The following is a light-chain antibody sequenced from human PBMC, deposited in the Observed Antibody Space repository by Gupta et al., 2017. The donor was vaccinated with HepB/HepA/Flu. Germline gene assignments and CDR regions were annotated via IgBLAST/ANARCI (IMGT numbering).Light chain of an antibody. CDR2: DVS. V-gene: IGLV2-11*01. J-gene: IGLJ1*01. Sequence: QSALTQPRSVSGSPGQSVSISCTGISSDVGGYNYVSWYQQHPGKAPNLMIYDVSKRPSGVPDRFSGSKSGNTASLTISGLQAEDEADYYCCSYAGSYTYIFGTGTKVTVL. CDR1: SSDVGGYNY. CDR3: CSYAGSYTYI.